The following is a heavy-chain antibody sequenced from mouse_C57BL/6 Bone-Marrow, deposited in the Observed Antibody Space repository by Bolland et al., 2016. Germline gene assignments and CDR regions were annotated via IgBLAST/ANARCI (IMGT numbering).Heavy chain of an antibody. CDR2: GST. D-gene: IGHD2-2*01. J-gene: IGHJ3*01. CDR3: AISMVKGFAY. V-gene: IGHV1-75*01. Sequence: GSTYYNEKFKGKATLTVDKSSSTAYMLLSSLTSEDSAVYFCAISMVKGFAYWGQGTLV.